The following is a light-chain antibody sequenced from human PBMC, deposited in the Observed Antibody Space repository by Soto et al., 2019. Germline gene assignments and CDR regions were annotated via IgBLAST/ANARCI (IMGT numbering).Light chain of an antibody. V-gene: IGKV3-20*01. CDR2: ATS. Sequence: EIVLTQSPATLSLSRGESATLSCRAIQSSSRSYLAWFQQKPGQAPRLLIHATSTRATGVPDSFSGSGSRTDFTLTISRMEPEDFVVYYCKQYDNLPRPFGQGTKVDIK. CDR3: KQYDNLPRP. J-gene: IGKJ2*01. CDR1: QSSSRSY.